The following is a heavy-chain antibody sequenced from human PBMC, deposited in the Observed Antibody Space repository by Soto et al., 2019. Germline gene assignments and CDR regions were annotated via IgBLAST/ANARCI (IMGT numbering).Heavy chain of an antibody. Sequence: GGSLRLSCAASGFTFSSYAMSWVRQAPGKGLEWVSAISGSGGSTYYADSVKGRFTISRDNAKNSLYLQMNSLRAEDTAVYYCARDERSGSYYDYWGQRTLVTVSS. CDR1: GFTFSSYA. D-gene: IGHD1-26*01. CDR3: ARDERSGSYYDY. J-gene: IGHJ4*02. V-gene: IGHV3-23*01. CDR2: ISGSGGST.